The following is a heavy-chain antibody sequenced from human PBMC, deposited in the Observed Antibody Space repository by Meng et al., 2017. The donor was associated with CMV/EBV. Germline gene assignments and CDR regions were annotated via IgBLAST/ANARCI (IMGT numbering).Heavy chain of an antibody. CDR2: ISSSSSTI. Sequence: GVLKISCAASGFTFSSYSMNWVRQAPGKGLEWVSYISSSSSTIYYADSVKGRFTISRDNAKNSLYLQMNSLRAEDTAVYYCARGGTVGATPSDYWGQGTLVTVSS. V-gene: IGHV3-48*04. D-gene: IGHD1-26*01. CDR1: GFTFSSYS. J-gene: IGHJ4*02. CDR3: ARGGTVGATPSDY.